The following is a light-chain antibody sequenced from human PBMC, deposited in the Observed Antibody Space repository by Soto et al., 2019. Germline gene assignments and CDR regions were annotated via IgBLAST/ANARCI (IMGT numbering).Light chain of an antibody. Sequence: QSVLTQSPSVSGAPGQRVTISCAGSSSNIGAHYGVHWYQQFPGTAPKLLIYDNNNRPSGVPDRFSGSKSGTSASLAITGLQAEDEADYYCQSYDISLSNSVFGGGTKVTVL. CDR3: QSYDISLSNSV. CDR1: SSNIGAHYG. J-gene: IGLJ2*01. CDR2: DNN. V-gene: IGLV1-40*01.